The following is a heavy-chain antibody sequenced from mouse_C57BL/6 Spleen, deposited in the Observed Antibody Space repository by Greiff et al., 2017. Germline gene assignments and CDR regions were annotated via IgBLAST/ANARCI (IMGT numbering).Heavy chain of an antibody. CDR1: GYAFSSSW. CDR2: IYPGDGDT. J-gene: IGHJ2*01. Sequence: VQLQQSGPELVKPGASVKISCKASGYAFSSSWMNWVKQRPGKGLEWIGRIYPGDGDTNYNGKFKGKATLTADKSSSTAYMQLSSLTSEDSAVYFCAREGNYGSFDYWGQGTTLTVSS. D-gene: IGHD1-1*01. CDR3: AREGNYGSFDY. V-gene: IGHV1-82*01.